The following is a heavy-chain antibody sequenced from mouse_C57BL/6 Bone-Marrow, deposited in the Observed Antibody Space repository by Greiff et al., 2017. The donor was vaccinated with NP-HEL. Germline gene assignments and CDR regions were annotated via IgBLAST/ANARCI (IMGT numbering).Heavy chain of an antibody. D-gene: IGHD2-4*01. CDR3: ARGGGYDYDGFAY. J-gene: IGHJ3*01. CDR2: IYPGGGYT. Sequence: QVQLQQSGAELVRPGTSVKMSCKASGYTFTNYWIGWAKQRPGHGLEWIGDIYPGGGYTNYNEKFKGKATLTADKSSSTAYMQGSSLTSEDSAIYYCARGGGYDYDGFAYWGQGTLVTVSA. CDR1: GYTFTNYW. V-gene: IGHV1-63*01.